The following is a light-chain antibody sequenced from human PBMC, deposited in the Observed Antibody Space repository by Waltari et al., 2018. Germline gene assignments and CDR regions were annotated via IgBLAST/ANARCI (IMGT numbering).Light chain of an antibody. Sequence: EIVLTQSPGTLSLSPGERATLSCWASQSVGKFLAWYQQKPGQAPRLLSYDASIRATGIPDRFSGSGSGTDFSLTISRLEPEDFALYYCQHYVRLPVSFGQGTKVGIK. V-gene: IGKV3-20*01. CDR1: QSVGKF. CDR2: DAS. J-gene: IGKJ1*01. CDR3: QHYVRLPVS.